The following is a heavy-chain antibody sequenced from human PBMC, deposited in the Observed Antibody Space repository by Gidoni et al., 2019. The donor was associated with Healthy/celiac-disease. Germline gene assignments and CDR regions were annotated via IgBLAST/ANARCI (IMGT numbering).Heavy chain of an antibody. D-gene: IGHD2-21*01. V-gene: IGHV3-11*06. J-gene: IGHJ5*02. CDR2: ISSSSSYT. CDR3: ARDYSNWFDP. Sequence: QVQLVESGGGLVRPGGTLRLPCAAPGFTFSDYYMSWIRQAPGKGLEWVSYISSSSSYTNYADSVKGRFTISRDNAKNSLYLQMNSLRAEYTAVYYCARDYSNWFDPWGQGTLVTVSS. CDR1: GFTFSDYY.